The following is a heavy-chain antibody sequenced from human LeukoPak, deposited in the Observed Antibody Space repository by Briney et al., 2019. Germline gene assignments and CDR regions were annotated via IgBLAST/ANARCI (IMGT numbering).Heavy chain of an antibody. D-gene: IGHD1-26*01. J-gene: IGHJ4*02. CDR1: GVSIINYY. Sequence: SETLSLTCTVSGVSIINYYWSSIRQPPGKGLEWIGYIFYSGNTIYNPSLRSRVTISADTSKNHFSLRLRSVTAADTAVYYCARLAASCGSDYPDDWGQGTLVTVSS. CDR2: IFYSGNT. CDR3: ARLAASCGSDYPDD. V-gene: IGHV4-59*08.